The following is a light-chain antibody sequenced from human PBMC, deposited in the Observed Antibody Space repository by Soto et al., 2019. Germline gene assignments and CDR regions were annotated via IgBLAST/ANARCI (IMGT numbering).Light chain of an antibody. CDR3: QKYSSAPFA. CDR2: AAS. J-gene: IGKJ5*01. V-gene: IGKV1-27*01. Sequence: DIQMTQSPSSLSASVGDRVTMTCRASRDISTLLAWYQQKPGKVPELLIYAASTLQSGVPSRFSGSGSGTDFTLTISSLQPEDVATYYCQKYSSAPFAFGHGTRLEIK. CDR1: RDISTL.